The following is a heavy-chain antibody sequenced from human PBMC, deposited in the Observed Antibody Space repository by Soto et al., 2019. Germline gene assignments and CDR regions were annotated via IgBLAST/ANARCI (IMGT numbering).Heavy chain of an antibody. J-gene: IGHJ3*02. CDR2: IKSKTDGGTT. D-gene: IGHD2-15*01. CDR1: GFTFSNAW. V-gene: IGHV3-15*07. Sequence: LRLSCAASGFTFSNAWMNWVRQAPGKGLEWVGRIKSKTDGGTTDYAAPVKGRFTISRDDSKNTLYLQMNSLKTEDTAVYYCTTAFAYPAGGAFDIWGQGTMVTVSS. CDR3: TTAFAYPAGGAFDI.